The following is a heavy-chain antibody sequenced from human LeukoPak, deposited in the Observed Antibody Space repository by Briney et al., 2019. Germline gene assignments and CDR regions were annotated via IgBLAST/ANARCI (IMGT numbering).Heavy chain of an antibody. V-gene: IGHV3-53*01. CDR1: GFTVSSNY. Sequence: GGSLRLSCAASGFTVSSNYMSWVRQAPGQGLEWVSVIYSGGSTYYADSVKGRFTISRDNAKNSLYLQMNSLRAEDTAVYYCARDRGVVTATPNDAFDIWGQGTMVTVSS. CDR2: IYSGGST. CDR3: ARDRGVVTATPNDAFDI. J-gene: IGHJ3*02. D-gene: IGHD2-21*02.